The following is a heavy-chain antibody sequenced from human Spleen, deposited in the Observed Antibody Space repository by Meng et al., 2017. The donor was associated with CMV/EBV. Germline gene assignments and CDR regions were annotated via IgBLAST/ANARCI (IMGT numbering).Heavy chain of an antibody. D-gene: IGHD2-2*01. Sequence: ASVKVSCKASGYTFTSYYMYWVRQAPGQGLEWMGIINPSGGSTSYAQKFQGRVTMTRNTSISTAYMELSSLRSEDTAVYYCARAYCSSTSCYALYHYYYYGMDVWGQGTTVTVSS. V-gene: IGHV1-46*01. CDR2: INPSGGST. CDR3: ARAYCSSTSCYALYHYYYYGMDV. J-gene: IGHJ6*02. CDR1: GYTFTSYY.